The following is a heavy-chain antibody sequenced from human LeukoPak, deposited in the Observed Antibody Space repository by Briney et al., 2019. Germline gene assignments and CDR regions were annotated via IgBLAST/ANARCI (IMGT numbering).Heavy chain of an antibody. D-gene: IGHD6-19*01. CDR3: AKDRSGSALYNWFDS. CDR2: INPAGSET. J-gene: IGHJ5*01. V-gene: IGHV3-7*03. Sequence: GGSLRLSCAASGFSFSAYWMTWVRQAPGTGLGWVANINPAGSETYYVDPVKGRFSISRDNAKNLVYLQMNSLRAEDTAVYYCAKDRSGSALYNWFDSWGQGTLVTVSS. CDR1: GFSFSAYW.